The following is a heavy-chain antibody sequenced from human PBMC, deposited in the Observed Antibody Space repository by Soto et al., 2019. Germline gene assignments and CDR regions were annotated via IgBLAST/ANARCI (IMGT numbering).Heavy chain of an antibody. CDR2: IYYSGST. CDR1: GGSISSGDYY. Sequence: SETLSLTCTVSGGSISSGDYYWSWIRQPPGKGLEWIGYIYYSGSTYYNPSLKSRVTISVDTSKNQFSLKLSSVTAADTAVYYCARGEDSNYVWFDPWGQGTLVTVSS. D-gene: IGHD4-4*01. J-gene: IGHJ5*02. CDR3: ARGEDSNYVWFDP. V-gene: IGHV4-30-4*01.